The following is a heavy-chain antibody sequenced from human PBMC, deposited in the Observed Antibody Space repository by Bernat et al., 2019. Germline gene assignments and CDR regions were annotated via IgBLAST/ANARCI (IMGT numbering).Heavy chain of an antibody. CDR1: GYTFTGYY. Sequence: QVQLVQSGAEVKKPGASVKVSCKASGYTFTGYYMHWVRQAPGQGLEWMGRINPNSGGTNYAQKFPSRYTRTRDPPISTPYMELSRLRSDDRAVYYCARVGGCYCRGTSWYPGWWNFRCWGEGTLVTVSS. J-gene: IGHJ4*02. CDR2: INPNSGGT. V-gene: IGHV1-2*06. CDR3: ARVGGCYCRGTSWYPGWWNFRC. D-gene: IGHD2-2*01.